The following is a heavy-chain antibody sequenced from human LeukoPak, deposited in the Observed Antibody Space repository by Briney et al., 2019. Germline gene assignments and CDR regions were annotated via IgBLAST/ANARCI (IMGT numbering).Heavy chain of an antibody. J-gene: IGHJ4*02. CDR1: GYTFTSYG. Sequence: ASVKVSCKASGYTFTSYGISWVRQAPGQGLEWMGWISGYNGNTNYAQKFQGRVTMTTDTSTSTAYMELRSLRSDDTAVYYCARTLSGSYYVNYFDYWGQGTLVTVSS. V-gene: IGHV1-18*01. CDR3: ARTLSGSYYVNYFDY. D-gene: IGHD1-26*01. CDR2: ISGYNGNT.